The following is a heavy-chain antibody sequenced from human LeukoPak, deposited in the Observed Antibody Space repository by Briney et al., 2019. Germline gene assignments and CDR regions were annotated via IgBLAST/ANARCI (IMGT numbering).Heavy chain of an antibody. Sequence: GGSLRLSCAASGFTFSNFRMNRVRQAPGKGLEWVSHISSRSDTIYYADSVKGRFTISRDNSKNTLYLQMNSLRAEDTAVYYCAKARGSGIVVVVAATYYFDYWGQGTLVTVSS. D-gene: IGHD2-15*01. V-gene: IGHV3-23*01. J-gene: IGHJ4*02. CDR3: AKARGSGIVVVVAATYYFDY. CDR2: ISSRSDTI. CDR1: GFTFSNFR.